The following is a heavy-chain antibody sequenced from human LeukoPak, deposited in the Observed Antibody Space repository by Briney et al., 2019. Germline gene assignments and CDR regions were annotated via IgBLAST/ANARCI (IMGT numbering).Heavy chain of an antibody. V-gene: IGHV4-61*02. CDR2: IYTSGST. J-gene: IGHJ3*02. Sequence: SQTLSLTCTVSGGSISSGSYYWSWIRQPAGKGLEWIGRIYTSGSTNYNPSLKSRVTISVDTSKNQFSLKLSSVTAADTAVYYCARDLHYDILTGYFGVDAFDSWGQGTMVTVSS. D-gene: IGHD3-9*01. CDR3: ARDLHYDILTGYFGVDAFDS. CDR1: GGSISSGSYY.